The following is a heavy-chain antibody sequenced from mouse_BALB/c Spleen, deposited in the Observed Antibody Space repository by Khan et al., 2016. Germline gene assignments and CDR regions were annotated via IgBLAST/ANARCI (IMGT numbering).Heavy chain of an antibody. Sequence: QVTLKESGPGILQPSQTLSLTCSFSGFSLSTSGMGVSWIRQPSGKGLEWLTHIYWDDDKRYNPSLKSRLTIFKDNSSNQVFLKITSVDTADAATYFCARRGGDYLDCWGQGTTVTVSS. CDR1: GFSLSTSGMG. V-gene: IGHV8-12*01. CDR2: IYWDDDK. J-gene: IGHJ2*01. CDR3: ARRGGDYLDC.